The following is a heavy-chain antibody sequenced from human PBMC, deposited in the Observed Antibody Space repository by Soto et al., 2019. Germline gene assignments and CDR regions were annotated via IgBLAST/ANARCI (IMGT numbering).Heavy chain of an antibody. Sequence: PGGSLILSCAASGFTFTRYSMNWVRQAPGKGLEWVSSISSTTNYIYYGDSMKGRFTISRNNPKNTLYLQMNSLRAEDTAVYYCARDRVSAAGNNWFDPWAQGT. CDR3: ARDRVSAAGNNWFDP. CDR2: ISSTTNYI. V-gene: IGHV3-21*01. J-gene: IGHJ5*02. D-gene: IGHD6-13*01. CDR1: GFTFTRYS.